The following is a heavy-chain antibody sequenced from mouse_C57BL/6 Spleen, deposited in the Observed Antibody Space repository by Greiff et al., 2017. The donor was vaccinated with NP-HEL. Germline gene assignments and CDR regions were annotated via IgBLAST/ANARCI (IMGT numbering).Heavy chain of an antibody. Sequence: EVQLQQSGPELVKPGASVKISCKAGYTFTDYYMNWVKQSHGKSLEWIGDINPNNGGTSYNQKFKGKATLTVDKSSSTAYMELRSLTSEDSAVYYCARSHYGSSYYFDVWGTGTTVTVSS. J-gene: IGHJ1*03. V-gene: IGHV1-26*01. D-gene: IGHD1-1*01. CDR1: YTFTDYY. CDR2: INPNNGGT. CDR3: ARSHYGSSYYFDV.